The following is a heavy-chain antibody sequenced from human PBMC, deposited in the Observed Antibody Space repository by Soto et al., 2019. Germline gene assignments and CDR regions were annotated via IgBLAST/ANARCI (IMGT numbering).Heavy chain of an antibody. J-gene: IGHJ4*02. CDR1: GYSISSGYY. CDR3: ARVGATPEPFDY. V-gene: IGHV4-38-2*01. D-gene: IGHD1-26*01. Sequence: SETLSLTCAVSGYSISSGYYWCCIRQPPGKGLEWIGSTYHSGSTYYNPSLKSRVTISVDTSKNQFSPKLSSVTAADTAVYYCARVGATPEPFDYWGQGTLVTVSS. CDR2: TYHSGST.